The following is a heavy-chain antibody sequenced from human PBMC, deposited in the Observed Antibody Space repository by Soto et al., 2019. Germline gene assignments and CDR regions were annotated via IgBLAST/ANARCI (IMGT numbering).Heavy chain of an antibody. J-gene: IGHJ4*02. CDR3: AREVDPYYGGNSLSLDY. D-gene: IGHD4-17*01. V-gene: IGHV1-69*13. CDR2: FIPKFGTT. CDR1: GGTFSTYG. Sequence: QVQLVQSGAEVKKPGSSVKVSCKASGGTFSTYGINWVRLPPGQGLEWMGGFIPKFGTTKNAQKFQGRVTLTADESTNTAYMELKYLRSEDTAVYFCAREVDPYYGGNSLSLDYWGQGTLVTVSS.